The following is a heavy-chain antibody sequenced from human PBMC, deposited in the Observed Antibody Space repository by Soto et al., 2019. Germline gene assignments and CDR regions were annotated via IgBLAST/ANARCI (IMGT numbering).Heavy chain of an antibody. CDR1: GFTFSNYW. Sequence: GGSLRLSCATSGFTFSNYWMTWVRQAPGKGLEWVANIRQDGGQTYYVDSVKGRFTISRDNAKNSVYLRMTSLRGEDTAVYHCARDINYYDTTTSYYYDAFDVWGQGTMVTVSS. J-gene: IGHJ3*01. V-gene: IGHV3-7*01. CDR3: ARDINYYDTTTSYYYDAFDV. D-gene: IGHD3-22*01. CDR2: IRQDGGQT.